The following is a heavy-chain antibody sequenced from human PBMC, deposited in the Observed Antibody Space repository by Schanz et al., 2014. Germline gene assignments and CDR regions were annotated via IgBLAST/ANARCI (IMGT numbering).Heavy chain of an antibody. CDR1: GYYFGGFG. Sequence: QVQLVQSGPEVKKPGASMKISCKAFGYYFGGFGISWVRQAPGQGFEWMGWIGAFQGNTKYAQKFQDRVTLTSDTSASTAYMDLRSLRPDATAVYYCLRANPTQHVVLPDALRYWGQGTLVSVSS. CDR2: IGAFQGNT. D-gene: IGHD2-2*01. V-gene: IGHV1-18*01. J-gene: IGHJ4*02. CDR3: LRANPTQHVVLPDALRY.